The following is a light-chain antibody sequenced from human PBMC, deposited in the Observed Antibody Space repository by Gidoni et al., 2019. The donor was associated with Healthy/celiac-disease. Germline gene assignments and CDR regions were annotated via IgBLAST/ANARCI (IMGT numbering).Light chain of an antibody. J-gene: IGKJ3*01. CDR1: PSLLHSNGYNY. CDR3: MQALQTPLFT. V-gene: IGKV2-28*01. Sequence: DIVMTQSPLSLPVTPGEPASISCRSSPSLLHSNGYNYLDWYLQKPGQSPQLLIYLGSNRASGVPDRFSGSGSGTDFTLKISRVEAEDVGVYDCMQALQTPLFTFGPXTKVDIK. CDR2: LGS.